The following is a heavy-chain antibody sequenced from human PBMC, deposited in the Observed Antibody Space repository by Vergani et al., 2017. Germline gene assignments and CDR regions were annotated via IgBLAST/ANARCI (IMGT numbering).Heavy chain of an antibody. CDR3: AADSGMATSTGWYFDL. CDR1: GFPFTSSA. CDR2: FVVGSGNT. Sequence: QMQLVQSGPEVKKPGTPLKVSSKASGFPFTSSAMQWVRQARGQRLEWLGWFVVGSGNTNYPQKFKERVTITRDMSTSTAYMELSSLRSEDTAVYYCAADSGMATSTGWYFDLWGRGTLVTVSS. V-gene: IGHV1-58*02. D-gene: IGHD5-24*01. J-gene: IGHJ2*01.